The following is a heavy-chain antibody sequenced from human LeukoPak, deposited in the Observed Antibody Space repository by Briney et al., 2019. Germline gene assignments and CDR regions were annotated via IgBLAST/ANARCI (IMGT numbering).Heavy chain of an antibody. CDR3: ASDRGYSYGYPLSFDY. D-gene: IGHD5-18*01. V-gene: IGHV1-2*02. J-gene: IGHJ4*02. CDR1: GYTFTGYY. CDR2: INPNSGGT. Sequence: ASVTVSCKASGYTFTGYYMHWVRQAPGQGLEWMGCINPNSGGTNYAQKFQGRVTMTRDTSISTAYMELSRLRSDDTAVYYCASDRGYSYGYPLSFDYWGQGTLVTVSS.